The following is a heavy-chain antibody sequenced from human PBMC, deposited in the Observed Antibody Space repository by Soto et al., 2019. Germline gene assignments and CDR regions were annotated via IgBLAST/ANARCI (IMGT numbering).Heavy chain of an antibody. J-gene: IGHJ6*02. V-gene: IGHV3-7*01. D-gene: IGHD3-10*01. CDR2: IKYDGSDK. Sequence: GGSLRLSRSAPGFTFSSKWSSWIPQAPGKGLEFLANIKYDGSDKYYVDSVKGRFTISRDNAMNSLYLQMNSLRAEDTAVYYCARDLIMVRGTEGYYYYGMDFRGQRTTVTVSS. CDR3: ARDLIMVRGTEGYYYYGMDF. CDR1: GFTFSSKW.